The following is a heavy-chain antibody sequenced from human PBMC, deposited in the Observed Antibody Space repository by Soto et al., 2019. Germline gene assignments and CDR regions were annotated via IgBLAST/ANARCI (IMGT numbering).Heavy chain of an antibody. D-gene: IGHD2-15*01. Sequence: QVQLVQSGAEVKKPGSSVKVSCKASGGTFSSYAISWVQQAPGQGLEWMGGIIPIFGTANYAQRFQGRVTITADETXSTDYRELSSLRSEDTAVYYCARVGCSGGSCPKNYYYGMDVWGQGTTVTVSS. CDR3: ARVGCSGGSCPKNYYYGMDV. J-gene: IGHJ6*02. CDR1: GGTFSSYA. CDR2: IIPIFGTA. V-gene: IGHV1-69*12.